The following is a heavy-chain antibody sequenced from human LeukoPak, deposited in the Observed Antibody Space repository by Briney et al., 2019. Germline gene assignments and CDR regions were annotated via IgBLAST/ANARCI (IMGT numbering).Heavy chain of an antibody. CDR2: IGTAGDT. CDR3: ARVRKYSGYYSWYFDL. J-gene: IGHJ2*01. V-gene: IGHV3-13*01. D-gene: IGHD5-12*01. CDR1: GFTFSSYD. Sequence: GGSLRLSCAASGFTFSSYDMHWARQATGKGLEWVSAIGTAGDTYYPGSVKGRFTISRENAKNSLYLQMNSLRAGDTAVYYCARVRKYSGYYSWYFDLWGRGTLVTVSS.